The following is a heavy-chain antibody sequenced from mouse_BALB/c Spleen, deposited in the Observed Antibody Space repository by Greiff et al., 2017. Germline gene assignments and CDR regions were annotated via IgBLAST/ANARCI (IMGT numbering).Heavy chain of an antibody. CDR2: INPYNGDT. CDR1: GYSFTGYF. J-gene: IGHJ2*01. CDR3: ARSHYYGSSYDYFDY. V-gene: IGHV1-20*02. D-gene: IGHD1-1*01. Sequence: EVMLVESGPELVKPGASVKISCKASGYSFTGYFMNWVMQSHGKSLEWIGRINPYNGDTFYNQKFKGKATLTVDKSSSTAHMELRSLASEDSAVYYCARSHYYGSSYDYFDYWGQGTTLTVSS.